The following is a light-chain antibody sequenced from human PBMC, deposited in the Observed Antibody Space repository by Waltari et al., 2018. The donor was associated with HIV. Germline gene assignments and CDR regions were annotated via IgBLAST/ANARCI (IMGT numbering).Light chain of an antibody. CDR1: SSDVGNYNL. CDR3: CSYAGSVV. V-gene: IGLV2-23*02. J-gene: IGLJ2*01. CDR2: EVS. Sequence: QSALTQPASVSGSPGQSITISCTGTSSDVGNYNLVSWYQQHPGKAPKLMIYEVSKRPSGVSTRFSGSNSGNTASLTISGLQAEDEADYYCCSYAGSVVFGGGTKLTVL.